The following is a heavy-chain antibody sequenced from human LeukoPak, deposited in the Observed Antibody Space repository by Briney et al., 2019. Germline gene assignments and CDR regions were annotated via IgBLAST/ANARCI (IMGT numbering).Heavy chain of an antibody. Sequence: GGSLRLSCAASGFTFSSYAMSWVRQAPGKGLEWVSAISGSGGSTYYADSVKGRFTISRDNSKNTLYLQMNSLRAEDTAVYYCAKDVIRHCSSTSCDTGGYFDYWGQGTLVTVSS. CDR3: AKDVIRHCSSTSCDTGGYFDY. V-gene: IGHV3-23*01. J-gene: IGHJ4*02. D-gene: IGHD2-2*02. CDR2: ISGSGGST. CDR1: GFTFSSYA.